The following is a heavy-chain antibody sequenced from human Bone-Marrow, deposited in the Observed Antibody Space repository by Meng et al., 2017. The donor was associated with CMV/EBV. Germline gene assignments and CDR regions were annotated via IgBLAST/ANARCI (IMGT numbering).Heavy chain of an antibody. V-gene: IGHV3-73*01. D-gene: IGHD6-6*01. J-gene: IGHJ6*02. CDR1: GFLFSGST. CDR3: TSSSLPLYYYGMDG. CDR2: VRSKPNSYAT. Sequence: GESLKISCAASGFLFSGSTMHWVRQASGKGLEWVGRVRSKPNSYATAYAASVKGRFTISRDDSKNMAYLQMNSLKTEDTAVYYCTSSSLPLYYYGMDGWGQGTTVTVSS.